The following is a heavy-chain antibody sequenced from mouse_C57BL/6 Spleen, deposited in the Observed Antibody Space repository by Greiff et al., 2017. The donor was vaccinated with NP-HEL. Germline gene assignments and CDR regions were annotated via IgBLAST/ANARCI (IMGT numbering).Heavy chain of an antibody. Sequence: QVQLKQSGAELARPGASVKLSCKASGYTFTSYGISWVKQRTGQGLEWIGEIYPRSGNTYYNEKFKGKATLTADKSSSTAYMELRSLTSEDSAVYFCARGGDDYGFAYWGQGTLVTVSA. CDR3: ARGGDDYGFAY. J-gene: IGHJ3*01. V-gene: IGHV1-81*01. CDR1: GYTFTSYG. CDR2: IYPRSGNT. D-gene: IGHD2-4*01.